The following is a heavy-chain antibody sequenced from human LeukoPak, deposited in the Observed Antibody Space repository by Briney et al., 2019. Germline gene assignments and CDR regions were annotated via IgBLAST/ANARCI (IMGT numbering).Heavy chain of an antibody. CDR1: GFTFSSYG. Sequence: PGRSLRLSCAASGFTFSSYGMHWVRQAPGKGLEWVAVIWYDGSNKYYADSVKGRFTISRDNSKNTLYLQMNSLRAEDTAVYYCARDLAPYGSGSLGFDYWGQGTLVTVSS. V-gene: IGHV3-33*08. CDR2: IWYDGSNK. D-gene: IGHD3-10*01. CDR3: ARDLAPYGSGSLGFDY. J-gene: IGHJ4*02.